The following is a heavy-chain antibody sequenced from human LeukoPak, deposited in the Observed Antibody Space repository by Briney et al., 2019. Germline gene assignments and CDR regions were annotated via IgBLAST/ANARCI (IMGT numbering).Heavy chain of an antibody. V-gene: IGHV4-59*08. J-gene: IGHJ4*02. CDR3: ARLGGYCSSTSCSAPIDY. D-gene: IGHD2-2*01. CDR1: GGSISSYY. Sequence: SETLSLTCTVSGGSISSYYWSWIRQPPGKGLEWIGYIYYSGSTNYNPSLKSRVTISVDTSKNQFSLKLSSVTAADTAVYYCARLGGYCSSTSCSAPIDYWGQGTLVTVPS. CDR2: IYYSGST.